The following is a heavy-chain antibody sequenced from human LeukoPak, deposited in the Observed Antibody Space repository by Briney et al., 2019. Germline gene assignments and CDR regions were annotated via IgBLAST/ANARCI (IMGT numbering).Heavy chain of an antibody. CDR1: GFTFSSYA. J-gene: IGHJ4*02. V-gene: IGHV3-15*01. CDR3: MNGDYDY. CDR2: IKSKTDGGAT. D-gene: IGHD4-17*01. Sequence: GGSLRLSCAASGFTFSSYAMNWVRQAPGKGLEWVGRIKSKTDGGATDYAAPVKGRFTISRDDSKNTLYLQMNSLKTEDTAVYYCMNGDYDYWGQGTLVTVSS.